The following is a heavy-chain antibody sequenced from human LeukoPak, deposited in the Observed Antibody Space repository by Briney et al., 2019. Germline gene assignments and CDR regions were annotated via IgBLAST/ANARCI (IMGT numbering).Heavy chain of an antibody. CDR2: IKQDGSEK. J-gene: IGHJ4*02. D-gene: IGHD3-22*01. CDR3: ARDSRYFDSSDTFDC. CDR1: GFTFSSYW. Sequence: GGSLRLSCAASGFTFSSYWMSWVRQAPGKGLEWVANIKQDGSEKFYVDSVKGRFTISRDNAKNSLYLQMNSLRAEDTAVYYCARDSRYFDSSDTFDCWGQGTLVTVSS. V-gene: IGHV3-7*01.